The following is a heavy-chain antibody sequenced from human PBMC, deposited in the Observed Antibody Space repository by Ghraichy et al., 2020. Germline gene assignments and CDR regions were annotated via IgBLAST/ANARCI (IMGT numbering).Heavy chain of an antibody. CDR1: EFDVSHYY. J-gene: IGHJ4*02. CDR3: ARENWGKFDF. V-gene: IGHV3-53*01. D-gene: IGHD3-16*01. Sequence: GGSLRLSCTSSEFDVSHYYMNWVRQAPGKGLEWVSTLHNGGRASYADSLRGRFTTSIDNSKNTLYLQLNNVSAEDTAVYYCARENWGKFDFWGQGTLVTVSS. CDR2: LHNGGRA.